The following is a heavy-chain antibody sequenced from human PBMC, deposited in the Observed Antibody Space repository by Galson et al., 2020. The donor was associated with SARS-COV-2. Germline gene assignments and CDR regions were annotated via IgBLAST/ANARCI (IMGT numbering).Heavy chain of an antibody. CDR2: ISGSGGGI. J-gene: IGHJ2*01. D-gene: IGHD3-9*01. CDR1: GFTSGRYA. Sequence: QAGGSLRLSCAASGFTSGRYAMTWIRQAPGKGLEWVSSISGSGGGIYYAHSVQGRFIISRDSPKNLVYLQMSSLRAEDTAVYFCAKDATDILTGFYNRYFDLWGRGTLVSVSS. V-gene: IGHV3-23*01. CDR3: AKDATDILTGFYNRYFDL.